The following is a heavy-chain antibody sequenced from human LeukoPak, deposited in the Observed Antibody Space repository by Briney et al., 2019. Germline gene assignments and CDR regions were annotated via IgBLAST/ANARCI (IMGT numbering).Heavy chain of an antibody. CDR2: INTNTGNP. J-gene: IGHJ4*02. V-gene: IGHV7-4-1*02. D-gene: IGHD6-13*01. CDR1: GYTFTSYA. CDR3: AREDVSSSWYVVFDY. Sequence: VASVKVSCKASGYTFTSYAMNWVRQAPGQGLEWMGWINTNTGNPTYAQGFTGRFVFSMDTSVSTAYLQISSLKAEDTAVYYCAREDVSSSWYVVFDYWGQGTLVTVSS.